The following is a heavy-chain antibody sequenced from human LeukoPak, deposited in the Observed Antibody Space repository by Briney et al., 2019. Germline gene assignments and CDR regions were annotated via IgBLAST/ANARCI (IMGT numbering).Heavy chain of an antibody. CDR2: ISSSSSTI. V-gene: IGHV3-48*01. CDR1: GFTFSNYS. Sequence: GGTVRLSCAASGFTFSNYSMNWVRQAPGKGLEWVSYISSSSSTIYYADSVKGRFTISRDNAKNSLYLQMNSLRAEDTAVYYCARTRQQWLVYFDYWGQGTLVTVSS. CDR3: ARTRQQWLVYFDY. D-gene: IGHD6-19*01. J-gene: IGHJ4*02.